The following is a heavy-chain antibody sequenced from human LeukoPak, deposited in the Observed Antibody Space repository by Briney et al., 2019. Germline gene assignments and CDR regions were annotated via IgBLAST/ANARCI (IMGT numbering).Heavy chain of an antibody. CDR1: GFTFSSYG. CDR2: ISGSGGST. D-gene: IGHD3-16*02. CDR3: ALNGREVPSGAFDI. V-gene: IGHV3-23*01. Sequence: GGSLRLSCAASGFTFSSYGMHWVRQAPGKGLEWVSAISGSGGSTYYADSVKGRFTISRDNSKNTLYLQMNSLRAEDTAVYYCALNGREVPSGAFDIWGQGKMVTVSS. J-gene: IGHJ3*02.